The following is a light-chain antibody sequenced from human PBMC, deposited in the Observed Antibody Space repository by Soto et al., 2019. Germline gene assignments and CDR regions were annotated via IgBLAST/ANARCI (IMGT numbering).Light chain of an antibody. CDR3: SSYTGSSTFV. J-gene: IGLJ1*01. Sequence: QSVLTQPASVSGSPGQSITISCTGTSSDVGGYNYVSWYQQLPGKAPKLMIYDVNNRPSGVSNRFSGSKSGNTASLTISGLQAEDEADYYCSSYTGSSTFVFGNGTKVTGL. CDR2: DVN. CDR1: SSDVGGYNY. V-gene: IGLV2-14*01.